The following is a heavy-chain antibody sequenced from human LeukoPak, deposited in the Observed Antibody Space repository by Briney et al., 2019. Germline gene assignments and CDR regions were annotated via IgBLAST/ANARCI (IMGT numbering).Heavy chain of an antibody. V-gene: IGHV4-4*07. Sequence: SETLSLTCAVYGGSFSGYYWSWLRQPAGKGLEGIRRIYTSGSTNYNPSLKSRVTISVDTSKNQFSLKLSSVTAADTAVYYCARDLGQRMSYYYYYYMDVWGKGTTVTISS. CDR2: IYTSGST. CDR1: GGSFSGYY. D-gene: IGHD2-15*01. CDR3: ARDLGQRMSYYYYYYMDV. J-gene: IGHJ6*03.